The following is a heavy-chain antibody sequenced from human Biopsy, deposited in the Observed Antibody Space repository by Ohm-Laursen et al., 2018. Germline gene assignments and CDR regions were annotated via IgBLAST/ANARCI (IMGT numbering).Heavy chain of an antibody. Sequence: GTLSLTCTVSGGSVSSNANYWAWIRQPPGKGPEWIGSIFYSGIIYYNPSLKSRVSISVDTSKNQFSLNLNSVTAADTAVYYCARHPTGFWFDPWGQGTLVIVSS. CDR3: ARHPTGFWFDP. J-gene: IGHJ5*02. CDR1: GGSVSSNANY. V-gene: IGHV4-39*01. CDR2: IFYSGII.